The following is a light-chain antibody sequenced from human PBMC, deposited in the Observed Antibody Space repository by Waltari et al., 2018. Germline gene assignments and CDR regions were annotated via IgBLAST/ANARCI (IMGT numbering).Light chain of an antibody. CDR1: QSLRSS. Sequence: DIQMTQSPSTLSASVGDRVTITCRACQSLRSSLAWDQHKPGKAPKFLIYEASSLESGVPSRFSGSGSGTEFTLTISSLQPDDFATYFCQQYDAYALTFGGGTKVEIK. CDR3: QQYDAYALT. CDR2: EAS. J-gene: IGKJ4*01. V-gene: IGKV1-5*03.